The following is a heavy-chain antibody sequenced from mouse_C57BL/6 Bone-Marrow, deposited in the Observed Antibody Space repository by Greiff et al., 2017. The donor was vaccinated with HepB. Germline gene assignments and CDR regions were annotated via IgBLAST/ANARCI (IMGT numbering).Heavy chain of an antibody. CDR1: GFNIKDDY. CDR2: IDPENGDT. CDR3: TTSYYYAMDY. J-gene: IGHJ4*01. D-gene: IGHD1-1*01. Sequence: VQLQQSGAELVRPGASVKLSCTASGFNIKDDYMHWVKQRPEQGLEGIGWIDPENGDTEYASKFQGKATITADTSSNTAYLQLSSLTSEDTAVYYCTTSYYYAMDYWGQGTSVTVSS. V-gene: IGHV14-4*01.